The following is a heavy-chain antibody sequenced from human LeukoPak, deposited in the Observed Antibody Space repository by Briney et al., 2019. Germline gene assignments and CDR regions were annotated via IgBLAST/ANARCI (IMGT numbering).Heavy chain of an antibody. Sequence: ASVKVSCKASGYTFTSYDINWVRPATGQGLEWMGWMNPNSGNTGYAQKFQGRVTMTRNTSISTAYMELSSLRSEDTAVYYCARLPPGIAVAGGGYWGQGTLVTVS. D-gene: IGHD6-19*01. CDR2: MNPNSGNT. CDR1: GYTFTSYD. CDR3: ARLPPGIAVAGGGY. V-gene: IGHV1-8*01. J-gene: IGHJ4*02.